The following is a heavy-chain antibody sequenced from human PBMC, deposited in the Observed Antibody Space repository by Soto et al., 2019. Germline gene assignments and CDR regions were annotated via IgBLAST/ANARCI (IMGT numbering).Heavy chain of an antibody. Sequence: SVKVSCKASGGTFSSYAISWVRQAPGQGLEWMGGIIPIFGTANYAQKFQGRVTITADESTSTAYMELSSLRSEDTAVYYCARDSPKYSSSLNWGQGPLVPVSS. CDR2: IIPIFGTA. D-gene: IGHD6-6*01. J-gene: IGHJ4*02. CDR1: GGTFSSYA. V-gene: IGHV1-69*13. CDR3: ARDSPKYSSSLN.